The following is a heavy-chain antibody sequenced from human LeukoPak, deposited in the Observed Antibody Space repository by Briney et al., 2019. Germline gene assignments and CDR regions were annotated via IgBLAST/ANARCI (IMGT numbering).Heavy chain of an antibody. V-gene: IGHV3-23*01. CDR2: ISGSGGSS. CDR3: ASGYYFDY. Sequence: GGSLRLSCAASGFTFRSYAMSWVRQAPGKGLEWVSAISGSGGSSYYADSVKGRFTISRDNAKNSLYLQMNSLRAEDTALYFCASGYYFDYWGQGALVTVSS. J-gene: IGHJ4*02. CDR1: GFTFRSYA.